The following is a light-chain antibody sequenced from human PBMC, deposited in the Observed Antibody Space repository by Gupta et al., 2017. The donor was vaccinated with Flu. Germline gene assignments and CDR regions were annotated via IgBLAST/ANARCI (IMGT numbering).Light chain of an antibody. CDR2: AAS. V-gene: IGKV1-27*01. CDR3: QKYNSDPAFT. J-gene: IGKJ4*01. CDR1: QGISNY. Sequence: DIQMTQSPSSLSASVGDRVTITCRASQGISNYLAWYQQKPGKVPKLLIYAASTLQSGVPSRFSGSGCGTDFTLTISSRQPEDVATYYCQKYNSDPAFTFGGGTKVEIK.